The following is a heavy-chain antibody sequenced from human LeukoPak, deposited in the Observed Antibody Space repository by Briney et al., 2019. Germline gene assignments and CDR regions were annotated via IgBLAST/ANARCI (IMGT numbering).Heavy chain of an antibody. V-gene: IGHV1-69*05. Sequence: SVRVSCKASGGTSNSFAISWVRRAPGQGLEWMGRIIPNFGAAKYAQRFQGRLTFSTGASPSTVYMELSSLTSEDTAVYYCARGSAFDIWGQGTMVTVSS. J-gene: IGHJ3*02. CDR1: GGTSNSFA. CDR2: IIPNFGAA. CDR3: ARGSAFDI.